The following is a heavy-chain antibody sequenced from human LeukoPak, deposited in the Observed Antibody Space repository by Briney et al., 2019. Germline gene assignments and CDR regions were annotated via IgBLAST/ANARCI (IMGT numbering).Heavy chain of an antibody. CDR1: GFTFSSYP. Sequence: SGGPLRLSCAASGFTFSSYPVSWVRQAPGRGLEWVSAITSSGGTYYIASVRGRFIVSRDNSRNTLYLQMNGLTAEDTAMYYCAKEDYRDHTTGFDSWGQGTLVTVSS. J-gene: IGHJ5*01. CDR3: AKEDYRDHTTGFDS. D-gene: IGHD4-17*01. V-gene: IGHV3-23*01. CDR2: ITSSGGT.